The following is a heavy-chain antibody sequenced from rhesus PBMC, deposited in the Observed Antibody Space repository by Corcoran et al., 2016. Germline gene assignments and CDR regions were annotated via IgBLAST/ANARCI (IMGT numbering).Heavy chain of an antibody. CDR3: ASTYYYGSGYFCRFDV. Sequence: QVQLQESGPGPVKPSETLSLTCAVSGGSISDYYYWNWIRQSPGKGLEWIGNFYGNGVRTYYNPSLNGRVTMSKDTSKNQFFLKLSSVTVADTAVYYCASTYYYGSGYFCRFDVWGPGVLVTVSS. CDR2: FYGNGVRT. D-gene: IGHD3-28*01. J-gene: IGHJ5-1*01. V-gene: IGHV4S9*01. CDR1: GGSISDYYY.